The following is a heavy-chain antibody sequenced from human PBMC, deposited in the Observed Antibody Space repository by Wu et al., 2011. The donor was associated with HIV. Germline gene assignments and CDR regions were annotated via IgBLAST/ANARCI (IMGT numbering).Heavy chain of an antibody. CDR2: ILPVLHST. V-gene: IGHV1-69*05. J-gene: IGHJ3*02. D-gene: IGHD2-15*01. CDR1: GDTFSSFA. CDR3: ARGYCSGDDCYLPFDVFDI. Sequence: QVQLMQSGADVKKPGSSVKISCGASGGASGDTFSSFAFSWVRQAPGQGLEWLGAILPVLHSTKYADSFEDRITIYTDAVTRTVNMELSSLTSDDTAVYYCARGYCSGDDCYLPFDVFDIWGQGTMVTVSS.